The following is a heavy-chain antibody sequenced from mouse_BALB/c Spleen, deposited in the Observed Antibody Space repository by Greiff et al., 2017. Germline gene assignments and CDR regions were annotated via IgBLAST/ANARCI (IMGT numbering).Heavy chain of an antibody. Sequence: VQLQQSGAELARPGASVKLSCKASGYTFTSYWMQWVKQRPGQGLEWIGAIYPGDGDTRYTQKFKGKATLTADKSSSTAYMQLSSLASEDSAVYYCARWLRKAYWGQGTLVTVSA. D-gene: IGHD2-2*01. J-gene: IGHJ3*01. CDR2: IYPGDGDT. CDR3: ARWLRKAY. CDR1: GYTFTSYW. V-gene: IGHV1-87*01.